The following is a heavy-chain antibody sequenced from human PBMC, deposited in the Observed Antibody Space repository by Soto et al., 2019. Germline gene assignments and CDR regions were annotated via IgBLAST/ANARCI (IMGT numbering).Heavy chain of an antibody. CDR3: AHPRGYGVFDAVDI. D-gene: IGHD4-17*01. J-gene: IGHJ3*02. V-gene: IGHV3-23*01. Sequence: GGSLRLSCATSGFVFSTYAMNWVRQAPGKGLEWVSAINSGGESTFYAESVRGRFTIYRDNSFNTLYLQMRSLRPEDTAVYYCAHPRGYGVFDAVDIWGQGTMVTV. CDR2: INSGGEST. CDR1: GFVFSTYA.